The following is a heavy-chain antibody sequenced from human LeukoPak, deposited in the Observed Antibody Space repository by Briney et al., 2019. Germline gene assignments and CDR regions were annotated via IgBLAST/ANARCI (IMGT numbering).Heavy chain of an antibody. Sequence: SETLSLTCTVSGGSISGYYWSWIRQPPGKGLEWIGHIYSSGSTKYNPSLKSRVTISVDTSKIQFSLKLSSVTAADTAVYYCARNYDSSGYTAFGYWGRGTLLTVSS. J-gene: IGHJ4*02. CDR2: IYSSGST. V-gene: IGHV4-59*01. CDR1: GGSISGYY. D-gene: IGHD3-22*01. CDR3: ARNYDSSGYTAFGY.